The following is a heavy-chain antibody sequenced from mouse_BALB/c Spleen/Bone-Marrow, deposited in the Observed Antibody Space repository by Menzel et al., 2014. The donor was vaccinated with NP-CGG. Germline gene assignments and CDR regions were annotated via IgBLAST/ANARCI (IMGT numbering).Heavy chain of an antibody. Sequence: EVMLVESGGGLVQPGGSLKLSCAASGFDFSRYWMSWVRQAPGKGLEWIGEINPDSRTINYSPSLKDKFIISRDNAKNTQCLRLNKVRSEDTALDYCARQDYYGYLNYWGPGTTLTVSS. CDR2: INPDSRTI. CDR1: GFDFSRYW. V-gene: IGHV4-1*02. D-gene: IGHD1-1*01. J-gene: IGHJ2*01. CDR3: ARQDYYGYLNY.